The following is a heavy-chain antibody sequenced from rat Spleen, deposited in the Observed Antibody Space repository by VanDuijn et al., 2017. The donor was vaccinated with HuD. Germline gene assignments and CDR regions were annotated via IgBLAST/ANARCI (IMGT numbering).Heavy chain of an antibody. Sequence: EVQLVEFGGGLVQPGRSLKLSCAASGFTFSDYGMAWVRQAPTKVLEGVATISDGDSSGHSSTYYRDSVKGRFTSSRANAKSTLNLQMDSLRSEDTATYYCARRHYGYTDYFDYWGQGVMVTVSS. CDR3: ARRHYGYTDYFDY. J-gene: IGHJ2*01. D-gene: IGHD1-9*01. CDR1: GFTFSDYG. CDR2: ISDGDSSGHSST. V-gene: IGHV5-29*01.